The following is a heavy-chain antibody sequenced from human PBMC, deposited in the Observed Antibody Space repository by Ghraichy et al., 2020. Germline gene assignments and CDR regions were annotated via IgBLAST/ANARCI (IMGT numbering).Heavy chain of an antibody. J-gene: IGHJ3*02. CDR3: ARGAMVRGAHACDI. CDR1: GGSFSGYS. Sequence: SETLSLTCAVYGGSFSGYSWSWIRQPPGKGLEWIGEINHSGSTNYNPSLKSRVTISVDTSKNQFSLKLSSVTAADTAVYYCARGAMVRGAHACDIWGQGTMVTVSS. CDR2: INHSGST. V-gene: IGHV4-34*01. D-gene: IGHD3-10*01.